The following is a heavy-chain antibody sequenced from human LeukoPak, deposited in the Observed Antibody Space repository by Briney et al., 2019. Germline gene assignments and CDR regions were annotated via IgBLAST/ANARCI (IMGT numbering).Heavy chain of an antibody. CDR1: GFTFSSYE. D-gene: IGHD6-6*01. V-gene: IGHV3-48*03. J-gene: IGHJ4*02. CDR3: ARPPLGAYSSSGIDY. Sequence: GGSLRLSCAASGFTFSSYEMNWVRQAPGKGLEWVSYISSSGSTIYYADSVKGRFTISRDNAKNSLYPQMNSLRAEDTAVYYCARPPLGAYSSSGIDYWGQGTLVTVSS. CDR2: ISSSGSTI.